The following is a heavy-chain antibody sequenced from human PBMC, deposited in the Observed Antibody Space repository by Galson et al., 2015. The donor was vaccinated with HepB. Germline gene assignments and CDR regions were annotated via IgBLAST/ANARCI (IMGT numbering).Heavy chain of an antibody. Sequence: LRLSCAASKFTFSSYAMTWFRQAPGKGLEWVSSISDSGGSTYYLDSVEGRFTISRDNSKKTLYLQMNSLRAEDTAVYYCAKEGPADPPMLPHSFDIWGQGTMVTVSS. D-gene: IGHD5-18*01. J-gene: IGHJ3*02. CDR3: AKEGPADPPMLPHSFDI. V-gene: IGHV3-23*01. CDR2: ISDSGGST. CDR1: KFTFSSYA.